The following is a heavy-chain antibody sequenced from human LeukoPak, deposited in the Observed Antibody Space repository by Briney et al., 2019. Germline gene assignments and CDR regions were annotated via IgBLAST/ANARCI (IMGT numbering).Heavy chain of an antibody. CDR1: GFTFSSYD. CDR2: IGTAGDT. V-gene: IGHV3-13*01. CDR3: ARGGYSGFHLNS. D-gene: IGHD5-12*01. J-gene: IGHJ4*02. Sequence: GGSLRLSCAASGFTFSSYDMHWVRQPTGKGLEWVSTIGTAGDTFYPGSMKGRFTISRENAKNSLYLQMNSLRAGDTAVYYCARGGYSGFHLNSWGQGTLVTVSS.